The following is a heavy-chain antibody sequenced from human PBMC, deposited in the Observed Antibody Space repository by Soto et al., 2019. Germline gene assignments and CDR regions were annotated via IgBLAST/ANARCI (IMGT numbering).Heavy chain of an antibody. J-gene: IGHJ4*02. CDR3: ARDAPSSSHFDY. D-gene: IGHD3-10*01. V-gene: IGHV4-59*01. CDR2: IYYSGNT. Sequence: PSETLSLTCTVSGGSISRNYWSWIRQPPGKGLEWIGYIYYSGNTNYNPSLKSRVTMSVDTSKNQFSLKLSSVTAADTAVYYCARDAPSSSHFDYWGQGTLVTVSS. CDR1: GGSISRNY.